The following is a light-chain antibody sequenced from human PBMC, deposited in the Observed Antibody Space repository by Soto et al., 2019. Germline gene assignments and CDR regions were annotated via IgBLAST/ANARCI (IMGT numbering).Light chain of an antibody. J-gene: IGKJ3*01. CDR1: QSINSY. CDR3: QQSYIPPFT. Sequence: DIEMTQSPSSLSASEGDRVTITCRASQSINSYLNWYQQKPGKTPKLLIYDAPALQSGVPSRFSGSGSETDFSLTITNLQPDDFATYYCQQSYIPPFTFGPGTTVDVK. CDR2: DAP. V-gene: IGKV1-39*01.